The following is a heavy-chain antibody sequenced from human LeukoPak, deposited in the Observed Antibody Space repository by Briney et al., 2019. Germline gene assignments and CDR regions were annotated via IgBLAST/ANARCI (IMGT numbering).Heavy chain of an antibody. CDR3: ARVSPNTVTTLQYFDY. D-gene: IGHD4-17*01. J-gene: IGHJ4*02. V-gene: IGHV3-30*04. CDR2: ISYDGSNK. Sequence: GGSLRLSCAASGFTFSSYAMHWVRQAPGKGLKWVAVISYDGSNKYYADSVKGRFTISRDNAKNSLYLQMNSLRAEDTAVYYCARVSPNTVTTLQYFDYWGQGTLVTVSS. CDR1: GFTFSSYA.